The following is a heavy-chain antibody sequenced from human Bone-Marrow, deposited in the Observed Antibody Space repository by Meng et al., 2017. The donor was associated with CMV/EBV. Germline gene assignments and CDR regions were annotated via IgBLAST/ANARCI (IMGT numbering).Heavy chain of an antibody. V-gene: IGHV1-18*01. J-gene: IGHJ4*02. CDR3: VRQGYCIVSDCYWGPTHYFDL. CDR2: ISVYDGDT. CDR1: GYRFTTYG. D-gene: IGHD2-21*02. Sequence: ASVKVSCKTSGYRFTTYGISWVRQAPGQGLEWMGWISVYDGDTKYAQKYQGRVTMTTDTSTTTAYMELRSLKSDDTAVYYCVRQGYCIVSDCYWGPTHYFDLWGQGKLVTVYS.